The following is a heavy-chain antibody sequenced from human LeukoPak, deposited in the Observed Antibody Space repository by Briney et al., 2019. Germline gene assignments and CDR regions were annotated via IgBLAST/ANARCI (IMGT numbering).Heavy chain of an antibody. CDR1: EFTFSSYT. D-gene: IGHD1-7*01. CDR2: ISSSSSSI. V-gene: IGHV3-21*01. Sequence: GGSLRLSCAASEFTFSSYTLNWVRQAPGQGLQWVSSISSSSSSIYYADSVKGRFTISRDNAKYSLYLQMNSLGAGDTAVYYCARGSWNYAFDIWGQGTMVTVSS. CDR3: ARGSWNYAFDI. J-gene: IGHJ3*02.